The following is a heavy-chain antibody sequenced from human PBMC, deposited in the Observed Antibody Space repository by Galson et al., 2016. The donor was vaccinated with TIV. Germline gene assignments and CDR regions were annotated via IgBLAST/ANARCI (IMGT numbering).Heavy chain of an antibody. CDR2: ITGGGTT. CDR3: ARSYDSSGNRGRLDI. D-gene: IGHD3-22*01. J-gene: IGHJ4*02. Sequence: SLRLPCAASGFSVSEHKYMYWVRQPPGKGLEWVSVITGGGTTYYADSVKGRFTISRDNSKNTLYLQMNSLRAEDTAVYFCARSYDSSGNRGRLDIWGQGALVTVSS. V-gene: IGHV3-53*03. CDR1: GFSVSEHKY.